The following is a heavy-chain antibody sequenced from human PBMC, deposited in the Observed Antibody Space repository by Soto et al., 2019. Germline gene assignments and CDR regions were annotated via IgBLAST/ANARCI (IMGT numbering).Heavy chain of an antibody. Sequence: QVQLVQSGAEVKKPGSSVKVSCRASGGTFNNYVINWVRQAPGQGLEWMAGLIPIFGTPNYAQKFQGRVTITADKSTSTAYMELNSLRSEDTAVYYCAGRCDGTNCLAHFDYWGQGTLVTVSS. D-gene: IGHD2-2*01. CDR1: GGTFNNYV. J-gene: IGHJ4*02. V-gene: IGHV1-69*06. CDR2: LIPIFGTP. CDR3: AGRCDGTNCLAHFDY.